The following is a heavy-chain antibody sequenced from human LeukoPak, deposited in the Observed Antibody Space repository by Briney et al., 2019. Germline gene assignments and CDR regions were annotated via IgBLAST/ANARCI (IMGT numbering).Heavy chain of an antibody. Sequence: TSETLSLTCAVSGGSISSGGYSWSWIRQPPGKGLEWIGYIYHSGSTYYNPSLKSRVTISVDRSKNQFSLKPSSVTAADTAVYYCARAIHDIWSGYYKNNWFDPWGQGTLVTVSS. J-gene: IGHJ5*02. CDR2: IYHSGST. CDR1: GGSISSGGYS. D-gene: IGHD3-3*01. CDR3: ARAIHDIWSGYYKNNWFDP. V-gene: IGHV4-30-2*01.